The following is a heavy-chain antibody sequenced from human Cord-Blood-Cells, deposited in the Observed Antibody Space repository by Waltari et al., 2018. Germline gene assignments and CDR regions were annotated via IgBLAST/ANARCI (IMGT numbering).Heavy chain of an antibody. CDR1: GYSISSGYY. CDR2: IYHSGST. V-gene: IGHV4-38-2*01. J-gene: IGHJ4*02. D-gene: IGHD3-9*01. Sequence: QVQLQESGPGLVKPSETLSLTCAVSGYSISSGYYWGWIRQHPGKGLEWIGSIYHSGSTYYNPSLKSRVTISVDTSKNQFSLKLSSVTAADTAVYYCARNPYYDILTGYSDYWGQGTLVTVSS. CDR3: ARNPYYDILTGYSDY.